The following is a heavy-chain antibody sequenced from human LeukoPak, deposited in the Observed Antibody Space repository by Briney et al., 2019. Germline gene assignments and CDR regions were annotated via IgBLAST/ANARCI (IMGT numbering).Heavy chain of an antibody. Sequence: SETLSLTCAVYGGSFSGYYWSWIRQPPGKGLEWIGEINHSGSTNYNPSLKSRVTISVDTSKNQFSLKLGSVTAADTAVYYCARAVGYCSSTSCYTLYYYYYYMDVWGKGTTVTVSS. V-gene: IGHV4-34*01. CDR2: INHSGST. CDR3: ARAVGYCSSTSCYTLYYYYYYMDV. J-gene: IGHJ6*03. D-gene: IGHD2-2*02. CDR1: GGSFSGYY.